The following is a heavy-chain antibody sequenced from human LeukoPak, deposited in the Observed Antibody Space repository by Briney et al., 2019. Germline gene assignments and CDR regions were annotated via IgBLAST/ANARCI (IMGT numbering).Heavy chain of an antibody. Sequence: GGSLRLSCAASGFTFSSYGMSWVRQAPGKGLEWVSAISGSGGSTYYADSVKGRFTISRDNSKNTLYLQMNSLRAEDTAVYYCAKDHERNSDFDWLFPDYWGQGTLVTVSS. CDR1: GFTFSSYG. D-gene: IGHD3-9*01. V-gene: IGHV3-23*01. CDR3: AKDHERNSDFDWLFPDY. CDR2: ISGSGGST. J-gene: IGHJ4*02.